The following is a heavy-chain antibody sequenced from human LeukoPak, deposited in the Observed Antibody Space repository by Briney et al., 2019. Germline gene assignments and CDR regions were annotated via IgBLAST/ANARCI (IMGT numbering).Heavy chain of an antibody. J-gene: IGHJ3*02. D-gene: IGHD3-10*02. CDR2: IYSDGST. CDR1: AFTVSDNY. V-gene: IGHV3-53*01. Sequence: GGSLRLSCAASAFTVSDNYMSWVRQAPGKGLEWVSLIYSDGSTYYADSVKGRFTISRDKTSLFLQMNSLRAEDTALYYCARGYLNNDVHPHAFDIWGQGTLVTVSS. CDR3: ARGYLNNDVHPHAFDI.